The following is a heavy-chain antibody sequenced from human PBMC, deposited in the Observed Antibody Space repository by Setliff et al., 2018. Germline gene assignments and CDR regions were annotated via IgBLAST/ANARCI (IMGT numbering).Heavy chain of an antibody. V-gene: IGHV3-7*01. Sequence: PGGSLRLSCAASGFTFSSFWMSWVRQSPGGGLEWVANINQGGSDQFYVESVKGRFTISRDNAKNSLYLQMNSLRVEDTAVYYCARDVFDFRTGQAGPWGQGTLVTVSS. D-gene: IGHD3-3*01. CDR2: INQGGSDQ. CDR1: GFTFSSFW. CDR3: ARDVFDFRTGQAGP. J-gene: IGHJ5*02.